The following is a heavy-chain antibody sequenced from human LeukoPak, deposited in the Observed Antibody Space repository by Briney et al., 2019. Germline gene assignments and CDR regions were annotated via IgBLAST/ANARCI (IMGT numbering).Heavy chain of an antibody. J-gene: IGHJ5*02. Sequence: SETLSLTCNVSGGSITSHSWNWIRQSPGKGLEWIGYSYYSGTTNYSPSLKSRVTISLDTSKNQFSLKLSSVTAADTAAYYCARGVIVVVPAATNWFDPWGQGTLVTVSS. CDR3: ARGVIVVVPAATNWFDP. CDR2: SYYSGTT. CDR1: GGSITSHS. D-gene: IGHD2-2*01. V-gene: IGHV4-59*08.